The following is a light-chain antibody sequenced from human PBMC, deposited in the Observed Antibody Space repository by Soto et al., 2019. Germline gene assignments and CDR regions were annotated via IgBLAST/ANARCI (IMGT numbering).Light chain of an antibody. J-gene: IGKJ4*01. CDR3: QQADSFPLT. CDR2: AAS. CDR1: QDISSW. Sequence: DLQMTQSPSSVSASVGDRVTITCRASQDISSWLAWYQQKPGKAPELLIYAASSLQSGVPSRFSGSGSGTHFTLTISSLQPEDFATYYCQQADSFPLTFGGGTKVEIK. V-gene: IGKV1-12*01.